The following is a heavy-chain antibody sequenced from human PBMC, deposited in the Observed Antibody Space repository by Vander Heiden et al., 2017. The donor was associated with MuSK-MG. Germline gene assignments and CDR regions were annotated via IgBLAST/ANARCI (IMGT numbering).Heavy chain of an antibody. D-gene: IGHD7-27*01. CDR3: AGGEMTPDFED. CDR2: VSTSISYT. Sequence: QVQLVESGGGLVKPGGSLSLSCAASGFTFSDYYMSWVRQTPGKGLEWMSYVSTSISYTYYADSVKGRFTISRDNAKNSVSLQMDSLRADDTAVYYCAGGEMTPDFEDWGRGTQVSVSS. J-gene: IGHJ4*02. CDR1: GFTFSDYY. V-gene: IGHV3-11*05.